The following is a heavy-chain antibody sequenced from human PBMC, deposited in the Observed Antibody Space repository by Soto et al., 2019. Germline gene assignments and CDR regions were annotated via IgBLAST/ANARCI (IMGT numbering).Heavy chain of an antibody. Sequence: EVQLVESGGGLVQPGGTLRLSCAASGFTFSNYWMHWVRQAPGKGLVWVSRINSDGSSINYADSVKGQFTISRDNAKNPLYLQMSSLRAEDPAVYYCGRGASGSDRLDYWGQGTLVTVSS. CDR3: GRGASGSDRLDY. J-gene: IGHJ4*02. V-gene: IGHV3-74*01. CDR1: GFTFSNYW. D-gene: IGHD3-10*01. CDR2: INSDGSSI.